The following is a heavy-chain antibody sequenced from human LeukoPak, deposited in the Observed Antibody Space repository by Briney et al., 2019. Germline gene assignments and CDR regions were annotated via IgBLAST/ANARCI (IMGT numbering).Heavy chain of an antibody. CDR1: GFTFRSYG. Sequence: PGGSLGLSCAASGFTFRSYGMHWVRQAPGKGLEWVAFLRYDGNSNYYADSVKGRFTISRDNSRSTLYLQMNSLRAEDTAVYYCAKEEVISGNHGVYFDYWGQGTLVTVSS. CDR3: AKEEVISGNHGVYFDY. V-gene: IGHV3-30*02. D-gene: IGHD3-22*01. J-gene: IGHJ4*02. CDR2: LRYDGNSN.